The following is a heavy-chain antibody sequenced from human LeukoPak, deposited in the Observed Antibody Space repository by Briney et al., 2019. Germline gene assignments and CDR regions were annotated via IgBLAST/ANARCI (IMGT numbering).Heavy chain of an antibody. Sequence: GGSLRLSCAASGFTFATDSMNWVRQAPGKGLEWVSSISSSSYHIYYADSVKGRFTISRDNAKNSLYLQMNSLRAEDTAVYYCARGGVAGTDYWGQGTLVTVSS. CDR1: GFTFATDS. D-gene: IGHD6-19*01. CDR3: ARGGVAGTDY. CDR2: ISSSSYHI. J-gene: IGHJ4*02. V-gene: IGHV3-21*01.